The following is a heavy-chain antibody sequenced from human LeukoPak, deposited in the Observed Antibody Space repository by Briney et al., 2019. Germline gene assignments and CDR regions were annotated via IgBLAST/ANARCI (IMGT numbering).Heavy chain of an antibody. CDR3: AEGIYSSGWSYFDY. CDR1: GFTFSNSA. CDR2: LSGSGITT. D-gene: IGHD6-19*01. J-gene: IGHJ4*01. Sequence: HPGGSLRLSCAASGFTFSNSAMSWVRQAPGKGLEWVSTLSGSGITTYYADSVKGRFTISRDNSKNTLYLQMNSLRAEDTAVYYCAEGIYSSGWSYFDYWGHGTLVTVSS. V-gene: IGHV3-23*01.